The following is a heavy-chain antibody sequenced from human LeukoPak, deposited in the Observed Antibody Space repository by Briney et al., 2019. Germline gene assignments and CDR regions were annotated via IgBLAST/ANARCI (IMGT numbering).Heavy chain of an antibody. V-gene: IGHV3-74*01. Sequence: GGSLRLSCAASGFTFSSYWMNWVRQAPGKGLVWVSRIASDGSSTTYADSVKGRFSISRDNAKNTLYLQMNSLRVEDTAVYYCARDRGYYYDSSGYYPDYWGQGTLVTVSS. CDR1: GFTFSSYW. J-gene: IGHJ4*02. D-gene: IGHD3-22*01. CDR3: ARDRGYYYDSSGYYPDY. CDR2: IASDGSST.